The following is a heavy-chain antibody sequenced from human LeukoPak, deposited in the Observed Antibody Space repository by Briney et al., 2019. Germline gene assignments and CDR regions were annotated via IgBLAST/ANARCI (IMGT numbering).Heavy chain of an antibody. Sequence: ASVKVSCKASGDTFSNYDVTWVRQAPGQGLEWMGRIIPVFDTAKYAQNFQGRVTMTTDESSSTAYMELYSLRSEDTAVYYCALSAEKQLVYFDFWGKGPLVTVSS. CDR3: ALSAEKQLVYFDF. CDR1: GDTFSNYD. D-gene: IGHD6-13*01. V-gene: IGHV1-69*05. J-gene: IGHJ4*02. CDR2: IIPVFDTA.